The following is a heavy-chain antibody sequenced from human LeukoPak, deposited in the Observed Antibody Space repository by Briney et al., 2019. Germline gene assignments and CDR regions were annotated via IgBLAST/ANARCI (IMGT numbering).Heavy chain of an antibody. CDR2: IYPGDSDT. CDR1: RYSFTNYW. D-gene: IGHD1-26*01. V-gene: IGHV5-51*01. Sequence: HGESLKISCKGSRYSFTNYWIAWVRQMPGKGLEWMGIIYPGDSDTRYSPSFQGQVTISADKSMSTAYLQWSSLKASDTAMYYCARRRGRYSGDAFDIWGQGTMVTVSS. CDR3: ARRRGRYSGDAFDI. J-gene: IGHJ3*02.